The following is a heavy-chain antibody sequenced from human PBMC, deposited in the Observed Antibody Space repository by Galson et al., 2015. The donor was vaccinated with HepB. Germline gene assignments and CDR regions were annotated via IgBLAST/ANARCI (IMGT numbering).Heavy chain of an antibody. D-gene: IGHD3-10*01. Sequence: SLRLSCAAPGFTFDDYAMHWVRQAPGKGLEWVSGISWNSGSIGYADSVKGRFAISRDNAKNSLYLQMNSLRAEDTALYYCAKDLFYYYGSGSYGFDLWGRGTLVPVSS. J-gene: IGHJ2*01. V-gene: IGHV3-9*01. CDR3: AKDLFYYYGSGSYGFDL. CDR1: GFTFDDYA. CDR2: ISWNSGSI.